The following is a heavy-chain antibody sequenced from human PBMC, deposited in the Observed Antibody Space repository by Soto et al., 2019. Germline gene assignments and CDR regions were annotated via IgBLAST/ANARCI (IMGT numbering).Heavy chain of an antibody. V-gene: IGHV1-2*02. J-gene: IGHJ4*02. CDR2: INPNSGGT. CDR1: GYTFTGYY. CDR3: ARDSPHYDILTGFAFSGAGDY. Sequence: GASVKVSCKASGYTFTGYYMHWVRQAPGQGLEWMGWINPNSGGTNYAQKFQGRVTMTRDTSISTAYMELSRLRSDDTAVYCCARDSPHYDILTGFAFSGAGDYWGQGTLVTVSS. D-gene: IGHD3-9*01.